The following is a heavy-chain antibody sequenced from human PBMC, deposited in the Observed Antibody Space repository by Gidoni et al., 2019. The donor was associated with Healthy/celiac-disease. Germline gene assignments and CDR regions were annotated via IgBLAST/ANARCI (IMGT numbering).Heavy chain of an antibody. CDR1: GYTFTSYG. V-gene: IGHV1-18*01. J-gene: IGHJ5*02. CDR3: ARRPNYYGSGSYRGVGWFDP. D-gene: IGHD3-10*01. Sequence: QVQLVQSGAEVKKPGASVKVSCKASGYTFTSYGISWVRQAPGQGLEWMGWISAYNGNTNYAQKLQGRVTMTTDTSTSTAYMELRSLRSDDTAVYYCARRPNYYGSGSYRGVGWFDPWGQGTLVTVSS. CDR2: ISAYNGNT.